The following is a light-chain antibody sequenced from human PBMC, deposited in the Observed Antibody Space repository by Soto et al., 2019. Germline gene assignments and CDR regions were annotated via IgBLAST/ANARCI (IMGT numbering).Light chain of an antibody. CDR2: DAS. Sequence: SPATLSLSPGERATLSCRASQSVSTYLAWYQQRPGQAPRLLIYDASNRATGIPARFSGSGSGTDFTLTISSLEPEDFAVYYCQQRSHWPITFGQGTRLEIK. CDR1: QSVSTY. CDR3: QQRSHWPIT. V-gene: IGKV3-11*01. J-gene: IGKJ5*01.